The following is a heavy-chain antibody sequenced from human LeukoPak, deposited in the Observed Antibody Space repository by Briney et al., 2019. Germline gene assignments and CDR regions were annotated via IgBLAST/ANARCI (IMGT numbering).Heavy chain of an antibody. Sequence: GASVKVSCKVSGYTLTELSTHWVRQAPGKGLEWMGGFDPEDGETIYAQKFQGRVTMTEDTSTDTAYMELSSLRSEDTAVYYCATVYQLLYELGYFDYWGQGTLVTVSS. J-gene: IGHJ4*02. CDR3: ATVYQLLYELGYFDY. V-gene: IGHV1-24*01. D-gene: IGHD2-2*02. CDR1: GYTLTELS. CDR2: FDPEDGET.